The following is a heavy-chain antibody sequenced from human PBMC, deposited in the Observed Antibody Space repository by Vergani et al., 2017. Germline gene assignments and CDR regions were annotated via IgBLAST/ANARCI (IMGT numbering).Heavy chain of an antibody. V-gene: IGHV1-69*12. CDR2: IIPIFGTA. CDR3: ARDRELGYGDPDAFDI. J-gene: IGHJ3*02. D-gene: IGHD4-17*01. Sequence: QVQLVQSGAEVKKPRSSVKVSCKASGGTFSSYAISGVRHAPGQGLEWMGGIIPIFGTANYAQKFQGRVTITADESTSTAYMELGSLGSDDTAVYYCARDRELGYGDPDAFDIWGQGTMVTVSS. CDR1: GGTFSSYA.